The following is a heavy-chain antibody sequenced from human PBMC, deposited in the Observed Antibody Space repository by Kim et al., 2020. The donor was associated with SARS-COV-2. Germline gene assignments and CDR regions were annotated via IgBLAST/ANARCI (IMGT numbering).Heavy chain of an antibody. V-gene: IGHV4-31*03. Sequence: SETLSLTCTVTGGSISSAGYYWSCIRQHPGKRPKWIGYINYTGSTYYNPSLKSRVTISVDTSKNQFALKLSPVTASDTAVYYCASDSIYDDWFDPWGQGTLVTVSS. CDR2: INYTGST. CDR3: ASDSIYDDWFDP. J-gene: IGHJ5*02. CDR1: GGSISSAGYY. D-gene: IGHD5-12*01.